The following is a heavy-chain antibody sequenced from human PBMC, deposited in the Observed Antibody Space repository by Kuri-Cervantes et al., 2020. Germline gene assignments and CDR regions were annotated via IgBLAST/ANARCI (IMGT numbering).Heavy chain of an antibody. V-gene: IGHV3-33*01. Sequence: GGSLRLSCAASGFTFSSYGMHWVRQAPGKGLEWVAVIWYDGGNKYYADSVKGRFTISRGNSKNTLYLQMNSLRAEDTAVYYCARGGPWVPAATSWFDPWGQGTLVTVSS. D-gene: IGHD2-2*01. CDR1: GFTFSSYG. CDR2: IWYDGGNK. J-gene: IGHJ5*02. CDR3: ARGGPWVPAATSWFDP.